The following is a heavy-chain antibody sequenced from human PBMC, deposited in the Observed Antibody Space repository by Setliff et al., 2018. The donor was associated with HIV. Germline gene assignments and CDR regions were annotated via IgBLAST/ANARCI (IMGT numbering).Heavy chain of an antibody. D-gene: IGHD4-17*01. V-gene: IGHV3-15*07. CDR1: GFSFADVW. J-gene: IGHJ4*02. CDR2: IKRKIDGETT. Sequence: GGSLRLSCAASGFSFADVWMHWVRQAPGRGLEWVGRIKRKIDGETTDYAAPVKGRFTISRDDSKSIAYLQMNSLKTEDTAVYYCTRDDYCIEHWGQGTLVTVSS. CDR3: TRDDYCIEH.